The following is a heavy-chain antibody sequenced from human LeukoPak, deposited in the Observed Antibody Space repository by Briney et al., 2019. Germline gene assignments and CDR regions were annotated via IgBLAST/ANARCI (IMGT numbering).Heavy chain of an antibody. J-gene: IGHJ6*02. CDR1: GFTFSNYA. Sequence: PGGSLRLSCAASGFTFSNYAMTWVRQAPGKGLEWVSVISGSGGTTLYADSVKGRFTISRDNSKNTLYLEVNRLRAEDTAVYYCARDRLGGSCCTFYSMDVWGQGTTVTVSS. D-gene: IGHD2-2*01. CDR2: ISGSGGTT. V-gene: IGHV3-23*01. CDR3: ARDRLGGSCCTFYSMDV.